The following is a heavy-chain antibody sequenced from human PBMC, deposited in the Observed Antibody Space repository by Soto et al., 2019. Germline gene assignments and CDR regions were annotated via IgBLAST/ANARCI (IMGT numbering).Heavy chain of an antibody. J-gene: IGHJ1*01. CDR1: GYSFTSYW. Sequence: TNPGESLKISCKGSGYSFTSYWIGWVRQMPGKGLEWMGIIYPGTPDTKYTPPSQGQVTIPAAKSTSTAYLQWSSLKASDTAMYYCARQSYGGNPGAEYFQHWGQGTLVTVSS. D-gene: IGHD4-17*01. CDR3: ARQSYGGNPGAEYFQH. V-gene: IGHV5-51*01. CDR2: IYPGTPDT.